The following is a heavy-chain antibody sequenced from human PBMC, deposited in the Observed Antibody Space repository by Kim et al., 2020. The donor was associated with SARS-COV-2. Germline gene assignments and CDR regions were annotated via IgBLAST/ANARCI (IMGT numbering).Heavy chain of an antibody. Sequence: GGSLRLSCAPSGFTFSSYAMSWVRQAPGKGLEWVSAISGAGGSTYHADSVKGRFTISRDNSKNTLYLQLNSLRVEDTAVYYCAKSLGIMVRGVLAGDYWGHGTLVTVSS. J-gene: IGHJ4*01. D-gene: IGHD3-10*01. V-gene: IGHV3-23*01. CDR1: GFTFSSYA. CDR2: ISGAGGST. CDR3: AKSLGIMVRGVLAGDY.